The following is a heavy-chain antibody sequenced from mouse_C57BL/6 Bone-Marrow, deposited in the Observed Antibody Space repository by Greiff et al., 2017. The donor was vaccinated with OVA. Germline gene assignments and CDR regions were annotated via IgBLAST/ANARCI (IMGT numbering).Heavy chain of an antibody. Sequence: QVQLQQPGAELVRPGSSVKLSCKASGYTFTSYWMDWVKQRPGQGLEWLGNIYPSDGETHYNPKFKDKATLTVDKSSSTAYMQLSSLTSEDTAVDYCAREDDSMDYWGQGTSVTVSS. CDR2: IYPSDGET. CDR1: GYTFTSYW. V-gene: IGHV1-61*01. J-gene: IGHJ4*01. CDR3: AREDDSMDY.